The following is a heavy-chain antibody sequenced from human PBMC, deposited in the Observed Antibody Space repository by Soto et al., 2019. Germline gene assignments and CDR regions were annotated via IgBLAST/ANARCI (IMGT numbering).Heavy chain of an antibody. J-gene: IGHJ4*02. CDR2: IHHSGST. Sequence: SETLSLTCSVYGASFSGYYWSWIRQSPGKGLEWIGEIHHSGSTHYNPSLKSRLTFSIDESQSQFYMMLTSVTAADTALYFCAPGHSTSGYDSWGQGSLVTVSS. CDR1: GASFSGYY. V-gene: IGHV4-34*10. CDR3: APGHSTSGYDS. D-gene: IGHD6-6*01.